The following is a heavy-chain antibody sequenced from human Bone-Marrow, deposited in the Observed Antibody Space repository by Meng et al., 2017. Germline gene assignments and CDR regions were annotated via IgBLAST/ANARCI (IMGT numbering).Heavy chain of an antibody. D-gene: IGHD6-19*01. V-gene: IGHV4-4*02. CDR1: GASVSSGYW. Sequence: QVQLQESGPGLVKPSGTLSLTCGVSGASVSSGYWWTWVRQPPGKGLEWIGEFHHSGTTNYNPSLRSRVTISVDTSKNQFSLRLTSVTAADTAVYYCAASPGWWRIDSWGQGTRVTVSS. CDR3: AASPGWWRIDS. J-gene: IGHJ4*02. CDR2: FHHSGTT.